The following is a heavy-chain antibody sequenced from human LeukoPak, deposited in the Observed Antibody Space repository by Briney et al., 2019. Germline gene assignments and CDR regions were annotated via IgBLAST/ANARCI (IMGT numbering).Heavy chain of an antibody. CDR2: ISSSGSTI. CDR3: ARAYRITMIVVPSGGAFDI. D-gene: IGHD3-22*01. Sequence: GGSLRLSCAASGFTFSSYEMNWVRQAPGKGLEWVSYISSSGSTIYYADSVKGRFTISRDNAKNSLYLQMNSLRAEDTAVYYCARAYRITMIVVPSGGAFDIWGQGTMVTVYS. V-gene: IGHV3-48*03. CDR1: GFTFSSYE. J-gene: IGHJ3*02.